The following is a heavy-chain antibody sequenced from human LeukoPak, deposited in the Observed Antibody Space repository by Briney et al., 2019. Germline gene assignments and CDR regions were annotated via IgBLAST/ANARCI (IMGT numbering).Heavy chain of an antibody. CDR1: GFTFSSYG. D-gene: IGHD6-19*01. V-gene: IGHV3-30*02. CDR3: ARAREVGWKGDY. Sequence: GGSLRLSCAASGFTFSSYGMHWVRQAPGKGLEWVAFIRYDGSNKYYADSVKGRFTISRDNSKNTLYLQMNSLRAEDTAVYYCARAREVGWKGDYWGQGTLVTVSS. CDR2: IRYDGSNK. J-gene: IGHJ4*02.